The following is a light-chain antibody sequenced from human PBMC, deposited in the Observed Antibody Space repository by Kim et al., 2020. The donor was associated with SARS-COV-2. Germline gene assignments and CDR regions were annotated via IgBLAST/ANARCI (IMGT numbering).Light chain of an antibody. J-gene: IGKJ5*01. CDR1: QSIAAKY. V-gene: IGKV3-20*01. Sequence: PGQSATLSCRASQSIAAKYLAWYQHRVGQAPRLVLFGTSNRATGIPDRFSGTGSETDFTLTINRLEPEDCAVYYCQQYGSSPLMAFGQGTRLEIK. CDR3: QQYGSSPLMA. CDR2: GTS.